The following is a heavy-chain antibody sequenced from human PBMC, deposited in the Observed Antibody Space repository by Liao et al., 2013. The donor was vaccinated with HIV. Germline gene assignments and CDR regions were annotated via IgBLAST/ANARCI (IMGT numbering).Heavy chain of an antibody. V-gene: IGHV4-28*01. D-gene: IGHD3-22*01. Sequence: QVQLQEWGPGLLKPSDTLSLACGVSGSSLNNDDWWGWVRQPPGKGLEWIGYVFYSGSNYYTPSLKSRVSMSLDTSKNLISLRLTSVTALDTAVYYCARIGGSYESSGYTEYFQHWGQGTLVTVSS. CDR2: VFYSGSN. CDR1: GSSLNNDDW. J-gene: IGHJ1*01. CDR3: ARIGGSYESSGYTEYFQH.